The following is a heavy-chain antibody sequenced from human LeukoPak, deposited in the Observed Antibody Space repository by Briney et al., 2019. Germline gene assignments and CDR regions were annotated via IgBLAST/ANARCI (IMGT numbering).Heavy chain of an antibody. Sequence: SETLSLTCTVSGASLSSSTYYWGWIRQPPGKGLEWIGTIYYSGSAWYNPSLKSRVTISVDTPKNQFSLKVESVTAADTAVYYCAKRRGYRGDFDYWGQGTLVTVSS. CDR3: AKRRGYRGDFDY. CDR1: GASLSSSTYY. CDR2: IYYSGSA. D-gene: IGHD5-12*01. V-gene: IGHV4-39*01. J-gene: IGHJ4*02.